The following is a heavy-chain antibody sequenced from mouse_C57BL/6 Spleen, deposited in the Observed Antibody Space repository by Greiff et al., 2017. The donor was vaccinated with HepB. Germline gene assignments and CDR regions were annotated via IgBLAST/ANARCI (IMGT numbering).Heavy chain of an antibody. Sequence: VQLKESGAELVRPGASVKLSCTASGFNIKDDYMHWVKQRPEQGLEWIGWIDPENGDTEYASKFQGKATITADTSSNTAYLQLSSLTSEDTAVYYCTTSLGSSPWFAYWGQGTLVTVSA. CDR3: TTSLGSSPWFAY. CDR1: GFNIKDDY. D-gene: IGHD1-1*01. J-gene: IGHJ3*01. CDR2: IDPENGDT. V-gene: IGHV14-4*01.